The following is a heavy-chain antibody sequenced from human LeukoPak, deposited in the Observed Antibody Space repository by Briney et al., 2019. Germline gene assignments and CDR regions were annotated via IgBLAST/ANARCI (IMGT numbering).Heavy chain of an antibody. CDR2: TSFDGSQT. Sequence: GGSLRLSCAASGFNLRTHAMHWVRQAPGKGLEWVAVTSFDGSQTSYADSVKGRFTISRDNSKNTLYLQMNSLRAEDTAVYYCARDLQYYDILTGYFKSYYYYGMDVWGQGTTVTVSS. D-gene: IGHD3-9*01. CDR1: GFNLRTHA. V-gene: IGHV3-30*04. CDR3: ARDLQYYDILTGYFKSYYYYGMDV. J-gene: IGHJ6*02.